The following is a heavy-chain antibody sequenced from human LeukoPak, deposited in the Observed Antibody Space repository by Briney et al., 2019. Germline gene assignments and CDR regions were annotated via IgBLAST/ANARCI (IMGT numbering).Heavy chain of an antibody. CDR2: INHSRST. Sequence: SETLSLTCTVSGGSISSSSYYWGWIRQPLGKGLEWIGEINHSRSTNYNPSLKSRVTISVDTSKTQFSLKLFSVTAADTAVYYCARHRSPLRNFDWLMTDYWGQGILVTVAS. V-gene: IGHV4-39*01. J-gene: IGHJ4*02. CDR1: GGSISSSSYY. CDR3: ARHRSPLRNFDWLMTDY. D-gene: IGHD3-9*01.